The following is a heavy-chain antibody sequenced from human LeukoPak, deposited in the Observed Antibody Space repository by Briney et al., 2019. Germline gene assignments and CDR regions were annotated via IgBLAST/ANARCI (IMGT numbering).Heavy chain of an antibody. CDR1: HGSMVDHF. D-gene: IGHD3-22*01. CDR3: ARDYYDSSGYRVRHYFDY. Sequence: SETLSLTCTVSHGSMVDHFWSWIRQPPGKGLEWIGYIYYNGSTNYNPSLKSRVTISVDTSKNQFSLKLSSVTAADTAVYYCARDYYDSSGYRVRHYFDYWGQGTLVTVSS. V-gene: IGHV4-59*11. J-gene: IGHJ4*02. CDR2: IYYNGST.